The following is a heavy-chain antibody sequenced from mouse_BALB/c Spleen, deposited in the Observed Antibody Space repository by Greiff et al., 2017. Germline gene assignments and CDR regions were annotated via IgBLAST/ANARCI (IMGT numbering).Heavy chain of an antibody. CDR1: GFTFSNYW. D-gene: IGHD2-4*01. CDR3: TTPMITAY. V-gene: IGHV6-6*02. CDR2: IRLKSNNYAT. J-gene: IGHJ3*01. Sequence: DVKLQESGGGLVQPGGSMKLSCVASGFTFSNYWMNCVRQSPEKGLQWVAEIRLKSNNYATHYAESVKGRFTISRDDSKSSVYLQMNNLRAEDTGIYYCTTPMITAYWGQGTLVTVSA.